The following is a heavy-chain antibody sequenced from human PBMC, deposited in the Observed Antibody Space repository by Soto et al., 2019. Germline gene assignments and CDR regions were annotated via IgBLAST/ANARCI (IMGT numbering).Heavy chain of an antibody. J-gene: IGHJ6*02. Sequence: ASVKVSCKASGYTFTGYYMHWVRQAPGQGLEWMGWINPNSGGTNYAQKLQGRVTMTRDTSISTAYMELSRLRSDDTAVYYCARDSTYYDFWSGPSPGGMDVWGQGTKVTV. CDR3: ARDSTYYDFWSGPSPGGMDV. CDR1: GYTFTGYY. D-gene: IGHD3-3*01. CDR2: INPNSGGT. V-gene: IGHV1-2*02.